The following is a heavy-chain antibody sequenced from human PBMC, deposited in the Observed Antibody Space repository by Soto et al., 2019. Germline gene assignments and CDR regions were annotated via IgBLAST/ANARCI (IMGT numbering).Heavy chain of an antibody. Sequence: EVQLVESGGDLGQPGGSLRLSCAASGFTFSTYSMNWVRQAPGKGLEWVSSISSSSTIYYADSVKGRFTISRDNVQNSLYLQMHSLRAEDTAVYYCARERGSGWTFDYWGQGTLVTVSS. J-gene: IGHJ4*02. V-gene: IGHV3-48*01. D-gene: IGHD6-19*01. CDR2: ISSSSTI. CDR3: ARERGSGWTFDY. CDR1: GFTFSTYS.